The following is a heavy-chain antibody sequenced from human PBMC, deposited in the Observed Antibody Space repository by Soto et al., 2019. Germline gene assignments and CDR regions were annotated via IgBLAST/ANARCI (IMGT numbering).Heavy chain of an antibody. CDR2: ISSGST. V-gene: IGHV4-34*01. Sequence: PSETLSLTCAVYGGSSSGWYWTWIRQSPVKGLEWIGEISSGSTNYNPSLESRVTISADMSKNQFSLKLTSVTAADTAIYYCARGHYSRAVGPTNPSNWGQGTQVTLSS. J-gene: IGHJ4*02. CDR3: ARGHYSRAVGPTNPSN. CDR1: GGSSSGWY. D-gene: IGHD1-26*01.